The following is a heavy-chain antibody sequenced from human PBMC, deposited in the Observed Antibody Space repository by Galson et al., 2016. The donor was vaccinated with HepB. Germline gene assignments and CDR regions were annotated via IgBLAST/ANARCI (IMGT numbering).Heavy chain of an antibody. Sequence: SLRLSCAASTFMFSSYTMHWVRQAPGKGLEYVSAISSDGGSTYYIDSVKGRFTISRDNSKNSLYLQMDSLRPEDTAVYYCAKEGHHDFWSGYYNWFAPWGQGTLVTVSS. D-gene: IGHD3-3*01. CDR1: TFMFSSYT. J-gene: IGHJ5*02. CDR3: AKEGHHDFWSGYYNWFAP. CDR2: ISSDGGST. V-gene: IGHV3-64*04.